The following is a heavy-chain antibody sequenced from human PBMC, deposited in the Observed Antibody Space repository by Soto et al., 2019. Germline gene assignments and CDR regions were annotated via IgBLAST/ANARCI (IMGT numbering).Heavy chain of an antibody. D-gene: IGHD3-10*01. Sequence: GGSLRLSCAASGFTFDDYTMHWGRQAPGKGLEWVSLISWDGGSTYYADSVKGRFTISRDNSKNSLYLQMNSLRTEDTALYYCAKVLYGSGSPPYYYYGMDVWGQGTTVTVSS. CDR2: ISWDGGST. CDR1: GFTFDDYT. V-gene: IGHV3-43*01. CDR3: AKVLYGSGSPPYYYYGMDV. J-gene: IGHJ6*02.